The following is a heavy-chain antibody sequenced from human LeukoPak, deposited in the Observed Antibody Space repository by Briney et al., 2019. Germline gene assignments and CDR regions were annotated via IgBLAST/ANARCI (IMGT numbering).Heavy chain of an antibody. D-gene: IGHD1-26*01. V-gene: IGHV1-69*04. J-gene: IGHJ4*02. Sequence: AASVKVSCKASGGNFSNYAISWVRQAPGQGLEWMGRIIPVHGITSYAQKFRGRFTITADKSTSAAYMDLSSLRSEDTAVYFCATDSYRGSHFDHYFDFWGQGTLATVSS. CDR1: GGNFSNYA. CDR2: IIPVHGIT. CDR3: ATDSYRGSHFDHYFDF.